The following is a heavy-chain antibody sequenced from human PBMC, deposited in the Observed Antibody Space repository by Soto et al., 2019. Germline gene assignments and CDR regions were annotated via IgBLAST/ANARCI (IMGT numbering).Heavy chain of an antibody. D-gene: IGHD1-26*01. CDR2: INSDGSST. CDR1: GFTFSFHW. V-gene: IGHV3-74*01. Sequence: EVQLVESGGGLVQPGGSLRLSCAASGFTFSFHWMHGVRQAPGKGLVWVSRINSDGSSTTYADSVKGRFTISRDNAKNTLYLQMHSLRAEDTAVYYCVRSRTSGDPDFDYWGQGTLVTVSS. J-gene: IGHJ4*02. CDR3: VRSRTSGDPDFDY.